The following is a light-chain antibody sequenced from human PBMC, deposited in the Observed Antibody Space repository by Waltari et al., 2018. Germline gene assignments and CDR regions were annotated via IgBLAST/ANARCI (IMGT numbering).Light chain of an antibody. Sequence: EIVLTQSPATLSLSPGERATLSCRASQSVRTYLAWYPQKPGQAPRLLIYDASNRATGIPDRFSGSGSGTDFALTISSLEPEDFAVYYCQQRGNWPLTFGGGTKVEIK. CDR3: QQRGNWPLT. CDR1: QSVRTY. J-gene: IGKJ4*01. CDR2: DAS. V-gene: IGKV3-11*01.